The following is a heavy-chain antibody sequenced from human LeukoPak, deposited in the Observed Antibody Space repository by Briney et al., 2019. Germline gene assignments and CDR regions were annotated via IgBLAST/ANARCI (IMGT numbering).Heavy chain of an antibody. J-gene: IGHJ4*02. D-gene: IGHD6-19*01. V-gene: IGHV4-4*02. CDR2: IYHSGST. Sequence: SETLSLTCAVSGGSISSSNWWSWVRQPPGKGLEWIGEIYHSGSTNYNPSLKSRVTISVDNSKNQFSLKLSSVTAADTAVYYCAGSSGWYGFGYWGQGTLVTVSS. CDR3: AGSSGWYGFGY. CDR1: GGSISSSNW.